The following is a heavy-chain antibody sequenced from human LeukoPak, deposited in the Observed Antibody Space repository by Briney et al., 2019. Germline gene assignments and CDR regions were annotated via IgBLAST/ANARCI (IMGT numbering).Heavy chain of an antibody. D-gene: IGHD6-19*01. V-gene: IGHV3-53*01. CDR1: GFTVNSNY. CDR2: IYSGVGT. CDR3: AKDSSGPAY. Sequence: AGGSLRLSCAASGFTVNSNYMSWVRQAPGKGLEWVSVIYSGVGTFYAGSVKGRFTISRDNSKNTLYLQMNSLRAEDTAVYYCAKDSSGPAYWGQGTLVTVSS. J-gene: IGHJ4*02.